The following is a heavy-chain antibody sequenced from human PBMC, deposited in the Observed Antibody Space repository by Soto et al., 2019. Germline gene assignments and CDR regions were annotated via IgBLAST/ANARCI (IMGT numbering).Heavy chain of an antibody. J-gene: IGHJ3*02. CDR1: GGSISSYY. D-gene: IGHD4-17*01. CDR2: IYYSGST. Sequence: SSETLSLTCTVSGGSISSYYWSWIRQPPGKGLEWIGYIYYSGSTNYNPSLKSRVTISVDTSKNQFSLKLSSVTAADTAVYYCARHRGDGTAFDIWGQGTMVTVSS. V-gene: IGHV4-59*08. CDR3: ARHRGDGTAFDI.